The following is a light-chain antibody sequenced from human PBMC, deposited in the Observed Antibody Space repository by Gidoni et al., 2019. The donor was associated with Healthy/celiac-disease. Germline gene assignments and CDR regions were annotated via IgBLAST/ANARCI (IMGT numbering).Light chain of an antibody. Sequence: DIVMTQSPDSLAVSLGERATINCKSSQSVLYSSNNKNYLAWYQQKPGQPPKLLIYWASTRESGVPYRFRGSGSWTDFTLTISSLQAEDVAVYYCQQYYSTPCSFGQGTKLEIK. J-gene: IGKJ2*04. V-gene: IGKV4-1*01. CDR3: QQYYSTPCS. CDR2: WAS. CDR1: QSVLYSSNNKNY.